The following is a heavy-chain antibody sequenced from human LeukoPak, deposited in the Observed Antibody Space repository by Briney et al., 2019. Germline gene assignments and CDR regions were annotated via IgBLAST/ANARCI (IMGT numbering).Heavy chain of an antibody. V-gene: IGHV4-61*02. CDR2: IYTGGST. CDR1: GGSISSGSYY. Sequence: SQTLSLTCTVSGGSISSGSYYWSWIRQPAGKGLEWIGRIYTGGSTNYNLSLKSRVTISVDTSKNQFSLKLSSVTAADTAVYYCARDRGGLSPYFDYWGQGTLVTVSS. CDR3: ARDRGGLSPYFDY. D-gene: IGHD3-16*01. J-gene: IGHJ4*02.